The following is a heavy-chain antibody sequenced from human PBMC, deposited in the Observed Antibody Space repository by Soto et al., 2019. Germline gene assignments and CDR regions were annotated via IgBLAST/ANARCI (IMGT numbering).Heavy chain of an antibody. V-gene: IGHV1-69*08. D-gene: IGHD1-7*01. CDR3: ARDLDGITGTMGADY. CDR1: GGTFSSYT. CDR2: IIPILGIA. J-gene: IGHJ4*02. Sequence: QVQLVQSGAEVKKPGSSVKVSCKASGGTFSSYTISWVRQAPGQGLEWMGRIIPILGIANYAQKFQGRVTITADKSTSTAYMELSSLRSEDTAVYYCARDLDGITGTMGADYWGQGTLVTVSS.